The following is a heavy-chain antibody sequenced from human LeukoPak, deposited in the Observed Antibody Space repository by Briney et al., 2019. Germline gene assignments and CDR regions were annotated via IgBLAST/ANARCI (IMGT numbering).Heavy chain of an antibody. CDR3: ARDTTREGDYGDYVPYYNYGMDV. CDR2: IIPIFGIA. J-gene: IGHJ6*02. D-gene: IGHD4-17*01. V-gene: IGHV1-69*17. CDR1: KGTFISYA. Sequence: GASVKVSCKASKGTFISYAINWVRQAPGQGLEWMGRIIPIFGIANYAQKFQGRVTITADKSTSTAYMELSSLRSDDTAVYYCARDTTREGDYGDYVPYYNYGMDVWGQGTTVTVSS.